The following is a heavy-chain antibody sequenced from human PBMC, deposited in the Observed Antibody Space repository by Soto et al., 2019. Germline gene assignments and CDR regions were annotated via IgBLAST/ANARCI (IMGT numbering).Heavy chain of an antibody. CDR1: GYTFTSYG. Sequence: GASVKVSCKASGYTFTSYGISWVRQAPGQGLEWMGWISAYNGNTNYAQKLQGRVTMTTDTSTSTAYMELRSLRSDDTAVYYCARTPRGYSYGYWFDPWGQGTLVTVSS. CDR2: ISAYNGNT. V-gene: IGHV1-18*01. D-gene: IGHD5-18*01. J-gene: IGHJ5*02. CDR3: ARTPRGYSYGYWFDP.